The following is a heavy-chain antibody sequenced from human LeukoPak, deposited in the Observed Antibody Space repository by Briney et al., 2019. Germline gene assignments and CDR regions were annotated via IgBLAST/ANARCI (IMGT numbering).Heavy chain of an antibody. CDR3: ARAAVGRDAFDI. V-gene: IGHV4-59*01. Sequence: SETLSLTCTVSGDSISSYYWSWIRQPPGKGLKWIGYIYYSGSTNYNPSLKSRVTISVDTSKNQFSLKLSSVTAADTAVYYCARAAVGRDAFDIWGQGTMVTVSS. CDR1: GDSISSYY. CDR2: IYYSGST. D-gene: IGHD6-19*01. J-gene: IGHJ3*02.